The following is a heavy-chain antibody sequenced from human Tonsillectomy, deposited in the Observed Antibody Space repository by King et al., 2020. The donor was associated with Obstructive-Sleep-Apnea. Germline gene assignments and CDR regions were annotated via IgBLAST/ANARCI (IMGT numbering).Heavy chain of an antibody. CDR2: TSYDGSNK. D-gene: IGHD4-17*01. V-gene: IGHV3-30*04. CDR1: GFTFSSYA. J-gene: IGHJ6*02. CDR3: AHMTTVNYYYYYGMDV. Sequence: VQLVESGGGVVQPGRSLRLSCAASGFTFSSYAMHWVRQAPGKGLEWVAVTSYDGSNKYYADSVKGRFTISRDNSKNTLYLQMNSLRAEDTAMYYCAHMTTVNYYYYYGMDVWGQGTTVTVSS.